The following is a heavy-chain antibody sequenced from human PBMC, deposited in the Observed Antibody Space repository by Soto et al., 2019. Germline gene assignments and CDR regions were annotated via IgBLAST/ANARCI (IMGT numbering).Heavy chain of an antibody. V-gene: IGHV1-46*01. D-gene: IGHD1-1*01. CDR1: GYPLTSYY. CDR3: AREHARRRAYYYGMDV. Sequence: GSVEVFCKASGYPLTSYYMHLVREAPGQGLEWMGIINPSGGSTSYAQKFQGRVTMTRDTSTSTVYMELSSLRSEDTAVYYCAREHARRRAYYYGMDVWGQGTTVTVSS. CDR2: INPSGGST. J-gene: IGHJ6*01.